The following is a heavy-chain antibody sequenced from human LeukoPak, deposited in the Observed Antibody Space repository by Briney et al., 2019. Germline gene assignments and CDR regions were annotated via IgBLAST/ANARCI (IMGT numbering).Heavy chain of an antibody. D-gene: IGHD3-10*01. CDR1: GFTLRSYV. CDR2: ISGSGDST. V-gene: IGHV3-23*01. Sequence: TGGSLRLSCVASGFTLRSYVMNWVRQTPGKGLEWVSSISGSGDSTFYADSVKGRFSISRDNSKNTLYLQMNSLRAEDTAVYYCANGWFGESSVYWGQGTLVTVSS. CDR3: ANGWFGESSVY. J-gene: IGHJ4*02.